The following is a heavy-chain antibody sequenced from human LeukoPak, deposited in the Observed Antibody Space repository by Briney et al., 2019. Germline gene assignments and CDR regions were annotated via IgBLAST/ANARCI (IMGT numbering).Heavy chain of an antibody. CDR3: ARGEYYYDSSGHNWFDP. CDR2: IYYSGST. V-gene: IGHV4-59*08. Sequence: SETLSLTCTVSGGSISSYYWSWIRQPPGKGLEWIGYIYYSGSTNYNPSLKSRVTISVDTSKNQFSLKLSSVTAADTAVYYCARGEYYYDSSGHNWFDPWGQGTLVTVSS. D-gene: IGHD3-22*01. J-gene: IGHJ5*02. CDR1: GGSISSYY.